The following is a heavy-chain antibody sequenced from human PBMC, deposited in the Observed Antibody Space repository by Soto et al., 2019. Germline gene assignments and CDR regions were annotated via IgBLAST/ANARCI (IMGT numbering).Heavy chain of an antibody. CDR1: GGSISSGGYY. CDR3: ARDGELSGGMDV. D-gene: IGHD3-16*02. J-gene: IGHJ6*02. CDR2: IYYSGST. Sequence: QVQLQESGPGLVKPSQTLSLTCTVSGGSISSGGYYWSWIRQHPGKGLEGIGYIYYSGSTDYNPSLKSRVIISVDTAKNQFSLKLSSVTAADTAVYYCARDGELSGGMDVWGQGTTVTVSS. V-gene: IGHV4-31*03.